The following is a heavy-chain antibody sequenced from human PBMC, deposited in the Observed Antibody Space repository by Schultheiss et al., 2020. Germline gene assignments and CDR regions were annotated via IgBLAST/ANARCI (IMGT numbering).Heavy chain of an antibody. V-gene: IGHV3-21*01. Sequence: GGSLRLSCAASGFTFSSYWMHWVRQAPGKGLVWVSSIRSSSSYIYYADSVKGRFTISRDNAKNSLFLQMSSLRAEDTAVYYCARYPAGDFYYYAMDVWGQGTTVTVSS. CDR2: IRSSSSYI. D-gene: IGHD3-10*01. J-gene: IGHJ6*02. CDR3: ARYPAGDFYYYAMDV. CDR1: GFTFSSYW.